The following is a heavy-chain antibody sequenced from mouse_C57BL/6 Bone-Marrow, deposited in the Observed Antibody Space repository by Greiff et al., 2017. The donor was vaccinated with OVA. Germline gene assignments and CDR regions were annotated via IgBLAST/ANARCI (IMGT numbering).Heavy chain of an antibody. D-gene: IGHD2-4*01. J-gene: IGHJ3*01. CDR1: GFSFNTYA. V-gene: IGHV10-1*01. CDR3: VRGDYDGWFAY. CDR2: IRSKSNNYAT. Sequence: CGGLVQPKGSLKLSCAASGFSFNTYAMTWVRQAPGKGLEWVARIRSKSNNYATYYADSVKDRFTISRDDSESMLYLQMNNLKTEDTAMYYCVRGDYDGWFAYWGQGTLVTVSA.